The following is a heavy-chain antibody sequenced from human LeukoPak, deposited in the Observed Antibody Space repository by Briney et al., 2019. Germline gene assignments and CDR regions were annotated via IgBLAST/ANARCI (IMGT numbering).Heavy chain of an antibody. D-gene: IGHD3-10*01. Sequence: EASVKVSCKASGYTFTSYGINWVRQATGQGLEWMGWMNPNSGNTGYAQKFQGRVTITRNTSISTAYMELSSLRSEDTAVYYCARVRGSGFSYYYYMDVWGKGTTVTVSS. CDR3: ARVRGSGFSYYYYMDV. CDR2: MNPNSGNT. V-gene: IGHV1-8*03. J-gene: IGHJ6*03. CDR1: GYTFTSYG.